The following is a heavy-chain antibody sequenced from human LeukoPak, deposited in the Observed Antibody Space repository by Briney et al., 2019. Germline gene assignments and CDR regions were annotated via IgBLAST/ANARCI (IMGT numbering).Heavy chain of an antibody. CDR3: ARDQGHFDY. V-gene: IGHV4-30-2*01. CDR1: GGSISSGGYS. Sequence: SVTLSLTCAVSGGSISSGGYSWSWIRQPPGKGLEWIGYIYHSGSTYYNPSLKSRVTISVDRSKNQFSLKLSSVTAADTAVYYCARDQGHFDYWGQGTLVTVSS. J-gene: IGHJ4*02. CDR2: IYHSGST.